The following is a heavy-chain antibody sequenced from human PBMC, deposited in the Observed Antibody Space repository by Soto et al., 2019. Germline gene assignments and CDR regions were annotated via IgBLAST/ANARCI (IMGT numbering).Heavy chain of an antibody. J-gene: IGHJ5*02. Sequence: SDTLSLTCAVYGGSFSGYYWSWIRQPPGKGLEWIGEINHSGSTNYNPSLKSRVTISVDTSKNQFSLKLSSVTAADTAVYYCARTRARNWFDPWGQGTLVTVSS. CDR3: ARTRARNWFDP. V-gene: IGHV4-34*01. CDR1: GGSFSGYY. D-gene: IGHD6-6*01. CDR2: INHSGST.